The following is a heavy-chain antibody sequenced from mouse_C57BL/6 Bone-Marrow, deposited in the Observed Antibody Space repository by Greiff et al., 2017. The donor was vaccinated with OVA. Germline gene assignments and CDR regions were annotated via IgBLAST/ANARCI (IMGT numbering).Heavy chain of an antibody. CDR3: ARRIYYGSVDY. J-gene: IGHJ2*01. CDR1: GYSITSGYY. Sequence: ESGPGLVKPSQSLSLTCSVTGYSITSGYYWNWIRQFPGNKLEWMGYISYDGSNNYNPSLKNRISITRDTSKNQFFLKLNSVTTEDTATYYCARRIYYGSVDYWGQGTTLTVSS. V-gene: IGHV3-6*01. CDR2: ISYDGSN. D-gene: IGHD1-1*01.